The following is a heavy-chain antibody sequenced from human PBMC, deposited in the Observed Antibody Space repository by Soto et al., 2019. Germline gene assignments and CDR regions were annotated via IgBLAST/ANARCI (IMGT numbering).Heavy chain of an antibody. V-gene: IGHV3-11*01. CDR2: IDSSGVKK. CDR3: ARDRGAVTGDYFDY. Sequence: QVQLTESGGGLVKPGGSLRLSCAASGFTFSDLYMSWIRQAPGKGLEWVSCIDSSGVKKYYAESVRGRFTISRDNAKNSLYLQMNSLRAEDTAVYYCARDRGAVTGDYFDYWGQGTLVTVSS. D-gene: IGHD6-19*01. J-gene: IGHJ4*02. CDR1: GFTFSDLY.